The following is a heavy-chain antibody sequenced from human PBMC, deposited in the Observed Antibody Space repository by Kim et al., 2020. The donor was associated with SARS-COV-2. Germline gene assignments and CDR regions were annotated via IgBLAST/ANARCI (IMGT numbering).Heavy chain of an antibody. J-gene: IGHJ6*02. Sequence: GGSLRLSCAASGFTFSSYGMHWVRQAPGKGLEWVAVISYDGSNKYYADSVKGRFTISRDNSKNTLYLQMNSLRAEDTAVYYCAKTIVIAADAELYYYYGMDVWGQGTTVTVSS. CDR1: GFTFSSYG. D-gene: IGHD6-6*01. V-gene: IGHV3-30*18. CDR2: ISYDGSNK. CDR3: AKTIVIAADAELYYYYGMDV.